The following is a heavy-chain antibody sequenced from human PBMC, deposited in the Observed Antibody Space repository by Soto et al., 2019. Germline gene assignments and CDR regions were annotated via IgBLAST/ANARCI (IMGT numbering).Heavy chain of an antibody. CDR2: ISGSGGST. J-gene: IGHJ4*02. CDR3: AKTLIVVVPAAYPAPFDY. V-gene: IGHV3-23*01. D-gene: IGHD2-2*01. Sequence: GGSLRLSCAASGFTFSSYAMGWVRQAPGKGLEWVSAISGSGGSTYYADSVKGRFTISRDNSKNTLYLQMNSLRAEDTAVYYCAKTLIVVVPAAYPAPFDYWGQGTLVTVYS. CDR1: GFTFSSYA.